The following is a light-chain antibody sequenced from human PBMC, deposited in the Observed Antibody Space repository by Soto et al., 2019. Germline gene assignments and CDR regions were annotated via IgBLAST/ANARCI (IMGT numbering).Light chain of an antibody. Sequence: EIVMTQSPATLSVSPGERATLSCRASQSVSSNLAWYQQKPGQAPRLLMYGASTRATGIPDRFSGSGSGTEFTLTISSLQSEDFAVYYCQQHNNWPPWTFGQGTKVEI. CDR2: GAS. CDR1: QSVSSN. V-gene: IGKV3-15*01. J-gene: IGKJ1*01. CDR3: QQHNNWPPWT.